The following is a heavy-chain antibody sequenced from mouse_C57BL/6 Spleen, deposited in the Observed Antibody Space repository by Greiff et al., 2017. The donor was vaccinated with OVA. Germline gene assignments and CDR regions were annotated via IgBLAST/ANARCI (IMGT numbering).Heavy chain of an antibody. J-gene: IGHJ2*01. CDR3: ARGYYYGSSFPNYFDY. CDR2: FHPYNDDT. D-gene: IGHD1-1*01. Sequence: QVQLQQSGAELVKPGASVKMSCKASGYTFTTYPIEWMKQNHGKSLEWIGNFHPYNDDTKYNEKFKGKATLTVEKSSSTVYLELSRLTSDDSAVYYCARGYYYGSSFPNYFDYWGQGTTRTVSS. CDR1: GYTFTTYP. V-gene: IGHV1-47*01.